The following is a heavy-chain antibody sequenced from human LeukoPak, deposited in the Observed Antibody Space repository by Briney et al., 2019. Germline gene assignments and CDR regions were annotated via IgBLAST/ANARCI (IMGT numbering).Heavy chain of an antibody. V-gene: IGHV3-23*01. CDR3: AKDDSGYDFPFDY. CDR1: GFTFSSYA. CDR2: ISGSGGST. J-gene: IGHJ4*02. Sequence: GGSLRLSCAASGFTFSSYAMSWARQAPGKGLEWVSAISGSGGSTYYADSVKGRFTISRDNSKNTLYLQMNSLRAEDTAVYYCAKDDSGYDFPFDYWGQGTLVTVSS. D-gene: IGHD5-12*01.